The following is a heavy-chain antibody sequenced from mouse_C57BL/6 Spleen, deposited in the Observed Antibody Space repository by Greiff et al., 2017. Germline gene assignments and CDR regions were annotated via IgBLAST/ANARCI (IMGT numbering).Heavy chain of an antibody. CDR3: ARREDHVDGYSRFAY. CDR2: FYPGSGSI. D-gene: IGHD2-3*01. J-gene: IGHJ3*01. CDR1: GYTFTEYT. Sequence: QVQLKQSGAELVKPGASVKLSCKASGYTFTEYTIHWVKQRSGQGLEWIGWFYPGSGSIKYNEKFKGKATLTADKSSSTVYMELSRLTSEDSAVXFCARREDHVDGYSRFAYWGQGTLVTVSA. V-gene: IGHV1-62-2*01.